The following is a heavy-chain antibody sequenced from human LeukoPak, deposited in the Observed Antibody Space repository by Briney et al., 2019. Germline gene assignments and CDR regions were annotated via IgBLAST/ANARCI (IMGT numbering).Heavy chain of an antibody. CDR2: ISYDGSNK. D-gene: IGHD3-22*01. Sequence: PGGSLRLSCAASGFTFSSYAMHWVRQAPGKGLEWVAVISYDGSNKYYADSVKGRFTISRDNSKNTLYLQMNSLRAEDTAVYYCARGIYDSSGYYTIDYWGQGTLVTVSS. J-gene: IGHJ4*02. V-gene: IGHV3-30-3*01. CDR1: GFTFSSYA. CDR3: ARGIYDSSGYYTIDY.